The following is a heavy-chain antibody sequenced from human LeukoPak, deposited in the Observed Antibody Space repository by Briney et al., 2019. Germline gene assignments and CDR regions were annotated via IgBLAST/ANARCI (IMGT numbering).Heavy chain of an antibody. CDR2: IYHSGST. Sequence: PSETLSLTCTVSGYSISSGYYWGWIRQPPGKGLEWIGSIYHSGSTYCNPSLKSRVTISVDTSKNQFSLKLSSVTAADTAVYYCARAMRPAGTYQDYYYGMDVWGQGTTVTVSS. CDR3: ARAMRPAGTYQDYYYGMDV. J-gene: IGHJ6*02. CDR1: GYSISSGYY. D-gene: IGHD6-13*01. V-gene: IGHV4-38-2*02.